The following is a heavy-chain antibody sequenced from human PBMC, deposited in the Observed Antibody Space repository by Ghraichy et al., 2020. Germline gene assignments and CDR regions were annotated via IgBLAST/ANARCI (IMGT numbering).Heavy chain of an antibody. V-gene: IGHV4-34*01. CDR3: ARVVVVAATTRKYYFDY. CDR1: GGSFSGYY. Sequence: SETLSLTCAVYGGSFSGYYWSWIRQPPGKGLEWIGEINHSGSTNYNPSLKSRVTISVDTSKNQFSLKLSSVTAADTAVYYCARVVVVAATTRKYYFDYWGQGTLVTVSS. CDR2: INHSGST. D-gene: IGHD2-15*01. J-gene: IGHJ4*02.